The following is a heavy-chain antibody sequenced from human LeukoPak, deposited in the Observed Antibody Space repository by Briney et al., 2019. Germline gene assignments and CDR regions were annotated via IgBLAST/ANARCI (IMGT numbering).Heavy chain of an antibody. V-gene: IGHV1-46*01. D-gene: IGHD1-7*01. Sequence: ASVKVSCKASGYTFTSYYMHWVRQAPGQGLEWMGIINPSGGSTGYAQKFQGRVTMTTDTSTSTAYMELRSLRSDDTAVYYCARGLELGAYYYYYMDVWGKGTTVTVSS. J-gene: IGHJ6*03. CDR1: GYTFTSYY. CDR3: ARGLELGAYYYYYMDV. CDR2: INPSGGST.